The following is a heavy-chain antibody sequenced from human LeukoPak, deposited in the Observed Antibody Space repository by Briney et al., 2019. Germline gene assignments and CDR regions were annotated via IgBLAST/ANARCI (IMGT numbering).Heavy chain of an antibody. Sequence: SETLSLTCTVSGGSISSYYWSWIRQPPGKGLEWIGYIYYSGSTNYNPSLKNRVTISVNTPKNQFSLKLSSVTAADTAVYHCASLRERSYYARGFDYWGRGTLVTVSS. CDR2: IYYSGST. D-gene: IGHD1-26*01. CDR3: ASLRERSYYARGFDY. J-gene: IGHJ4*02. V-gene: IGHV4-59*08. CDR1: GGSISSYY.